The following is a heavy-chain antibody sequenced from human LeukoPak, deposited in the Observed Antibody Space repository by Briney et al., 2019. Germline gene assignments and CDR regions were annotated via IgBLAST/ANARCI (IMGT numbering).Heavy chain of an antibody. V-gene: IGHV1-18*04. D-gene: IGHD2-2*01. CDR3: AREEVYQLFPVLFDY. CDR2: ISAYNGNT. Sequence: RRASVKVSCKASGYTFARYFIHWVRQAPRQGLEWMGWISAYNGNTNYAQKLQGRVTMTTDTSTSTAYMELRSLRSDDTAVYYCAREEVYQLFPVLFDYWGQGTLVTVSS. CDR1: GYTFARYF. J-gene: IGHJ4*02.